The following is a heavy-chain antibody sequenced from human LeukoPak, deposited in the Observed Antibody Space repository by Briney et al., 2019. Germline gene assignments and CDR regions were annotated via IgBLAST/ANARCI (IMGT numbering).Heavy chain of an antibody. CDR3: AREVNWRFDY. CDR2: ISSNGGST. CDR1: GFTFSSYT. J-gene: IGHJ4*02. Sequence: GGSLRLSCAASGFTFSSYTMYWVRQAPGKGLEYVSAISSNGGSTYYANSVKGRFTISRDNSKNTLYLQMGTLRGEDMAVYYCAREVNWRFDYWGQGTLVTVSS. V-gene: IGHV3-64*01. D-gene: IGHD1-1*01.